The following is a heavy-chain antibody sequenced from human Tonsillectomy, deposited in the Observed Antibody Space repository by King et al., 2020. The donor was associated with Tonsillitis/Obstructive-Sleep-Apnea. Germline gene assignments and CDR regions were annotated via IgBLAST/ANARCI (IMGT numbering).Heavy chain of an antibody. CDR3: ARPRCSGGSCYGGVDAFDI. J-gene: IGHJ3*02. CDR1: GYSFTSYW. Sequence: QLVQSGAEVKKPGESLKISCKGSGYSFTSYWIGWVRQMPGKGLEWMGIIYPGDSDTRYSPSFQGQVTISADKSTSTAYLQWSSLEASDTAMYYCARPRCSGGSCYGGVDAFDIWGQGTMVTVSS. V-gene: IGHV5-51*01. CDR2: IYPGDSDT. D-gene: IGHD2-15*01.